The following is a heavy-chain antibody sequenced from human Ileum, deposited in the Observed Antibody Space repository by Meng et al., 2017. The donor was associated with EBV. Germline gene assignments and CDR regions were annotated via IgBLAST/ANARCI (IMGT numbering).Heavy chain of an antibody. D-gene: IGHD3-22*01. CDR2: IYWDDDK. CDR1: GFSLSISGVG. Sequence: QITLKESGPTLVKPXXXXTLXXTXSGFSLSISGVGVGWIRQPPGKALEWLAIIYWDDDKRYSPSLKSRLTITKDTSKNQVVLTMTNMDPVDTATYYCTHRPMTSAYYYFDYWGQGTLVTVSS. V-gene: IGHV2-5*02. J-gene: IGHJ4*02. CDR3: THRPMTSAYYYFDY.